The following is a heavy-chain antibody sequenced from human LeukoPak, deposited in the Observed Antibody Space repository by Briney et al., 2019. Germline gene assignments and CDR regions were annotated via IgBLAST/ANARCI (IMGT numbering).Heavy chain of an antibody. Sequence: PSETLSLTRTVSGGSISSSSYYWGWIRQPPGKGLEWIGSIYYSGSTYYNPSLKSRVTISVDTSKNQFSLKLSSVTAADTAVYYCASVLVDCSGGSCYLDAFDIWGQGTMVTVSS. CDR2: IYYSGST. CDR3: ASVLVDCSGGSCYLDAFDI. CDR1: GGSISSSSYY. D-gene: IGHD2-15*01. V-gene: IGHV4-39*01. J-gene: IGHJ3*02.